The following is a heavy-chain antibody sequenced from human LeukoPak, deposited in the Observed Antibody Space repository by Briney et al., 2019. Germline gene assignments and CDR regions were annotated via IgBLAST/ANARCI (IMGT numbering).Heavy chain of an antibody. CDR1: GYTFTSYD. Sequence: WASVTVSCKASGYTFTSYDINWVRQATGQGLEWMGWMNPNSGNTGYAQKFQGRVTMTRNTSISTAYMELSSLRSEDTAVYYCARAPTVTRDWGELYYYYGMDVWGQGTTVTVSS. D-gene: IGHD4-17*01. CDR2: MNPNSGNT. V-gene: IGHV1-8*01. J-gene: IGHJ6*02. CDR3: ARAPTVTRDWGELYYYYGMDV.